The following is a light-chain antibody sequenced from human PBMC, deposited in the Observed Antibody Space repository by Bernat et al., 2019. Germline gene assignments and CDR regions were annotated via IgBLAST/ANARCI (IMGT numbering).Light chain of an antibody. CDR2: EVT. Sequence: QSALTQPASVSGSPGQSITISCTGTSSDVGTYNLVSWYQQYPGKAPKLIIYEVTKGPSGVSNRFSGSKSGNTASLTISGLQAEDEADYYCSSYTSSSTLVFGGRTRLTVL. CDR1: SSDVGTYNL. J-gene: IGLJ3*02. CDR3: SSYTSSSTLV. V-gene: IGLV2-14*02.